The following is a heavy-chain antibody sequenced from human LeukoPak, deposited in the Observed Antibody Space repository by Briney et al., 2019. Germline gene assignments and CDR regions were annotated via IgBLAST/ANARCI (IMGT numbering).Heavy chain of an antibody. CDR3: ARDFYRSPLDYMDV. J-gene: IGHJ6*03. CDR2: ISSSGSTI. Sequence: GGSLRLSCAASGFTFSSYEMNWVRQAPGKGLEWVSYISSSGSTIYYADSVKGRFTISRDNAKNSLYLQMNSLRAEDTAVYYCARDFYRSPLDYMDVWGKGTTVTVSS. V-gene: IGHV3-48*03. CDR1: GFTFSSYE. D-gene: IGHD1-14*01.